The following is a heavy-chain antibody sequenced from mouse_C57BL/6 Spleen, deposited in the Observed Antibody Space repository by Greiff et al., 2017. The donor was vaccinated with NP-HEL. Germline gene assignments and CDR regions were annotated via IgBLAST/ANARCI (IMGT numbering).Heavy chain of an antibody. D-gene: IGHD2-3*01. CDR1: GYTFTSYW. J-gene: IGHJ4*01. CDR3: ARADGYYDYYAMDY. V-gene: IGHV1-52*01. Sequence: QVQLQQPGAELVRPGSSVKLSCKASGYTFTSYWMHWVKQRPIQGLEWIGNIDPSDSETHYNQKFKDKATLTVDKSSSTAYMQLSMLTSENSAVYYCARADGYYDYYAMDYWGQGTSVTVSS. CDR2: IDPSDSET.